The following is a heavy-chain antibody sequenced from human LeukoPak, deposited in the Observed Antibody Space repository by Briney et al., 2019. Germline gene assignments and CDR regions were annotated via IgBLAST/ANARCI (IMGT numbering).Heavy chain of an antibody. V-gene: IGHV3-23*01. Sequence: GGSLRLSCAVSGITLSNYGMSRVRQAPGQGLEWVSVISSNGGSTYYADSVKGRFTISRDNSRNTMYPQMNSLRAEDTAVYYCAKDASWYGRNYFDYWGQGTLVTVSS. CDR2: ISSNGGST. CDR1: GITLSNYG. J-gene: IGHJ4*02. D-gene: IGHD4-17*01. CDR3: AKDASWYGRNYFDY.